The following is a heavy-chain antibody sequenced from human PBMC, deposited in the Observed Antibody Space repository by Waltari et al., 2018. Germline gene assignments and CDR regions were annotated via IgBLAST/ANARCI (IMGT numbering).Heavy chain of an antibody. V-gene: IGHV3-23*01. CDR3: AKVHGRVVVVAATSDY. J-gene: IGHJ4*02. D-gene: IGHD2-15*01. Sequence: EVQLLESGGGLVQPGGSLRLSCAASGFTFSSYALSWVRQAQGKGLEWVSAISGSGGSTYYADSVKGRFTIARDNSKNALYLQMNSLRAEDTAVYYCAKVHGRVVVVAATSDYWGQGTLVTVSS. CDR2: ISGSGGST. CDR1: GFTFSSYA.